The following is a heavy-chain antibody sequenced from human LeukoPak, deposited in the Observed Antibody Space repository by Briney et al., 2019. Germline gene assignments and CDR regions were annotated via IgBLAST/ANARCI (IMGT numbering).Heavy chain of an antibody. D-gene: IGHD3-10*01. Sequence: ASVRVSCKVSGYTLTELSMHWVRQAPGKGLEWMGGFDPEDGETIYAQKFQGRVTMTEDTSTDTAYMELSSLRSEDTAVYYCATSYGSGSYFDYWGQGTLVTVSS. J-gene: IGHJ4*02. V-gene: IGHV1-24*01. CDR2: FDPEDGET. CDR1: GYTLTELS. CDR3: ATSYGSGSYFDY.